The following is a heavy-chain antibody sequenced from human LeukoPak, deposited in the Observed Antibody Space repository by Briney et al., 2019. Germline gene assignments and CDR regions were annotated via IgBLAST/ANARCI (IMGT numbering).Heavy chain of an antibody. CDR1: GGTFSSYA. Sequence: SVKVSCKASGGTFSSYAISWVRQAPGQGLEWMGGIIPIFSTTNYAQKFQGRVTITADESTSTAYMELSSLRSEDTAVYYGAIDGRYYYGSGSQSGYYYGMDVWGQGTTVTVSS. V-gene: IGHV1-69*13. J-gene: IGHJ6*02. CDR2: IIPIFSTT. CDR3: AIDGRYYYGSGSQSGYYYGMDV. D-gene: IGHD3-10*01.